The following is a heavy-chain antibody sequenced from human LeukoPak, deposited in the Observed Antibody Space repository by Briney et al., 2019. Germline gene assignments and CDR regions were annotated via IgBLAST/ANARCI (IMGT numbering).Heavy chain of an antibody. CDR3: ARQRDGYYFDY. D-gene: IGHD5-24*01. J-gene: IGHJ4*02. CDR1: GFTFSSYW. CDR2: IFPGDSDI. Sequence: GGSLRLSCAASGFTFSSYWMSWVRQMPGKGLEWMGIIFPGDSDIRYSPSFQGQVTISADKSIRTAFLQWSTLEAADTAMYYCARQRDGYYFDYWGQGTLVTVSS. V-gene: IGHV5-51*01.